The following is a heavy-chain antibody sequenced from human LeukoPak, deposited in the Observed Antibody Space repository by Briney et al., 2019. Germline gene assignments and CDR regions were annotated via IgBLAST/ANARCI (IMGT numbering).Heavy chain of an antibody. J-gene: IGHJ3*02. CDR1: GGSIRSYY. CDR3: VRASVESGGAFDI. CDR2: IFNSGST. V-gene: IGHV4-59*01. D-gene: IGHD2-15*01. Sequence: PSETLSLTCTVSGGSIRSYYWSWIRQPPGRGLEWIGYIFNSGSTNYNPSLKSRVTVSVDTSKNQFSLKLSSVTAADTAVYYCVRASVESGGAFDIWGQGTMVTVSS.